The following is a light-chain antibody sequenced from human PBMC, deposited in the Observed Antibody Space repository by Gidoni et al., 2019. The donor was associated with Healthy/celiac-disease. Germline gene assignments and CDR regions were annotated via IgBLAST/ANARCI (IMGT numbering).Light chain of an antibody. CDR2: DAS. Sequence: IQMTQSPSTLSASVGDRVTITCRASQSISSWLAWYQPKPGKAPKLLIYDASSLESGVPSRCSGSGSGTEFTLTISSLQPDDFATYYCQQYNSYPWTFGQGTKVEIK. J-gene: IGKJ1*01. CDR3: QQYNSYPWT. V-gene: IGKV1-5*01. CDR1: QSISSW.